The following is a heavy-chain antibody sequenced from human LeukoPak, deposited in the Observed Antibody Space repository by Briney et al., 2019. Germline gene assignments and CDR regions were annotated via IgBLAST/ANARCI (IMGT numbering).Heavy chain of an antibody. CDR1: GYTFTSYG. Sequence: ASVKVSCTASGYTFTSYGISWVRQAPGQGLEWMGWISAYNGNTNYAQKLQGRVTMTTDTSTSTAYMELRSLRSDDTAVYYCARDKGSSYYYYYYGMDVWGQGTTVTVSS. J-gene: IGHJ6*02. CDR3: ARDKGSSYYYYYYGMDV. D-gene: IGHD1-26*01. V-gene: IGHV1-18*01. CDR2: ISAYNGNT.